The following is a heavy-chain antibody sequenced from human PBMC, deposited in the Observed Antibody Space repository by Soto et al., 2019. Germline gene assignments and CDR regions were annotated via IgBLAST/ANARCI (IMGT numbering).Heavy chain of an antibody. CDR1: GGSISSYY. J-gene: IGHJ3*02. CDR2: IYYSGST. D-gene: IGHD2-21*02. V-gene: IGHV4-59*01. CDR3: VGTYCGGNCYSIYAFDI. Sequence: PSETLSLTCTVSGGSISSYYWSWIRQPPGKGLEWIGYIYYSGSTNYNPSLKSRVTMSIDTSKNQFSLKLTSVTAADTAVYYCVGTYCGGNCYSIYAFDIWGQGTMVTVSS.